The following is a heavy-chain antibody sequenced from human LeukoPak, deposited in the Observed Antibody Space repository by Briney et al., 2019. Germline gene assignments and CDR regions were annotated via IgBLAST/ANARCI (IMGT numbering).Heavy chain of an antibody. CDR2: ISSSGSTI. Sequence: PGGSLRLSCVVSGFTFSSYAMSWVRQAPGKGLEWVSAISSSGSTIYYADSVKGRFTISWDNAKNSLYLQMNSLRAEDTAVYYCARAGYYYDSTLDYWGQGTLVTVSS. CDR1: GFTFSSYA. CDR3: ARAGYYYDSTLDY. J-gene: IGHJ4*02. D-gene: IGHD3-22*01. V-gene: IGHV3-21*04.